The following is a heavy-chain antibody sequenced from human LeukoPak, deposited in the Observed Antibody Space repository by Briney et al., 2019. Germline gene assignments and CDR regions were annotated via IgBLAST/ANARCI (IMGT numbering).Heavy chain of an antibody. D-gene: IGHD3-3*01. CDR3: AKVFGAYYDFWSGYPRVNAFDI. CDR2: ISYDGSNK. J-gene: IGHJ3*02. CDR1: EFTVSSNY. V-gene: IGHV3-30*18. Sequence: SGGSLRLSCAASEFTVSSNYMSWVRQAPGKGLEWVAVISYDGSNKYYADSVKGRFTISRDNSKNTLYLQMNSLRAEDTAVYYCAKVFGAYYDFWSGYPRVNAFDIWGQGTMVTVSS.